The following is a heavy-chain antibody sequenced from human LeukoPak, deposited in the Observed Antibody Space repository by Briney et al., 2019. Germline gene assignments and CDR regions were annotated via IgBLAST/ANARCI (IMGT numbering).Heavy chain of an antibody. CDR3: AREGGPLDY. CDR2: ISYDGSNK. Sequence: GGSLRLSCAASGFTFSSYAMHWVRQAPGMGLEWVAVISYDGSNKYYADSVKGRFTISRDNSKNTLYLQMNSLRAEDTAVYYCAREGGPLDYWGQGTLVTVSS. V-gene: IGHV3-30-3*01. D-gene: IGHD2-15*01. CDR1: GFTFSSYA. J-gene: IGHJ4*02.